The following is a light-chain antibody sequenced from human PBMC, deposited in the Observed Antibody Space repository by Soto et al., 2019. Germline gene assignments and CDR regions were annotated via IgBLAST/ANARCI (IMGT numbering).Light chain of an antibody. J-gene: IGKJ1*01. CDR2: GAS. V-gene: IGKV3-15*01. CDR1: QSVSSN. CDR3: QQYNNWPET. Sequence: EIVMTQSPATLSLSPGERATLSCRASQSVSSNLVWYQQKPGQAPRLLIYGASTRATGIPARFSGSGSGTEFTLTISSLQSEDFAVYYCQQYNNWPETFGQGTKVEIK.